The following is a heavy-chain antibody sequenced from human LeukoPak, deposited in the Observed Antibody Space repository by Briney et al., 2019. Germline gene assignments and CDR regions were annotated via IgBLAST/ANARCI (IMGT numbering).Heavy chain of an antibody. CDR2: IYYKGKT. J-gene: IGHJ4*02. V-gene: IGHV4-59*08. Sequence: SETLSLTCAVSGGSIYSYYWGWIRQSPGKGLEWIGDIYYKGKTNYNPSLKSRVTISLDTSKNHLSLTLTSVVAADSAIYYCMRRDTGWNYSDYWGQGILVTVSS. D-gene: IGHD6-19*01. CDR1: GGSIYSYY. CDR3: MRRDTGWNYSDY.